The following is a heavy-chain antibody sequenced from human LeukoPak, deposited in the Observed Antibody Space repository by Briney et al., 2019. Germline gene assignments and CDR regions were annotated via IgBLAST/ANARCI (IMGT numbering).Heavy chain of an antibody. J-gene: IGHJ6*03. CDR3: ARGPGPTYYDILTARYYYYYMDV. V-gene: IGHV4-59*11. D-gene: IGHD3-9*01. CDR1: GGSISSHY. CDR2: IYYSGST. Sequence: PSETLSLTCTVSGGSISSHYWSWIRQPPGKGLEWIGYIYYSGSTNYNPSLKSRVTISVDTSKNQFSLKLSSVTAADTAVYYCARGPGPTYYDILTARYYYYYMDVWGKGTTVTVSS.